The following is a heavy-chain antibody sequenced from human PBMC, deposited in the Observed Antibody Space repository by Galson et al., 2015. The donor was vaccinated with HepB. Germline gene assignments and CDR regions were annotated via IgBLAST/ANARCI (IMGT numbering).Heavy chain of an antibody. CDR2: INAGNGNT. Sequence: SVKVSCKASGGTFSSYAMHWVRQAPGQRLEWMGWINAGNGNTKYSQKFQGRVTITRDTSASTAYMELSSLRSEDTAVYYCARRSGGYIGTRYYYYGMDVWGQGTTVTVSS. J-gene: IGHJ6*02. D-gene: IGHD3-22*01. CDR3: ARRSGGYIGTRYYYYGMDV. CDR1: GGTFSSYA. V-gene: IGHV1-3*01.